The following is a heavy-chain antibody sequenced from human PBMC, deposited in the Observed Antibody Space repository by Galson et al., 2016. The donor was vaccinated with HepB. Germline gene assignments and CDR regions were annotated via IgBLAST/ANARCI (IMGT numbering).Heavy chain of an antibody. Sequence: SVKVSCKASGYTFTSYSINWVRQAPGQGLEWMGWTSAYNGNTHYAQKLQGRVTMTTDTSTSTAYMELRSLRSDDTAVYYCARSAGISAIGDPHWGQGTLVTVSS. CDR1: GYTFTSYS. J-gene: IGHJ4*02. CDR3: ARSAGISAIGDPH. CDR2: TSAYNGNT. D-gene: IGHD6-13*01. V-gene: IGHV1-18*01.